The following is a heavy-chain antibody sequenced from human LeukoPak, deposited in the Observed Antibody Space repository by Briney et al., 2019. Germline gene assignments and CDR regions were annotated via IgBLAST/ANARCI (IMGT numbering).Heavy chain of an antibody. Sequence: GGSLRLSCAASGLTFSSYEMNWVRQAPGKGLEWISYISSSGSTIYYADSVKGRFTISRDNPKNSLYLQMNSLRAEDTAVYYCARFPGADYFDYWGQGTLVTVSS. CDR2: ISSSGSTI. V-gene: IGHV3-48*03. J-gene: IGHJ4*02. CDR1: GLTFSSYE. D-gene: IGHD3-10*01. CDR3: ARFPGADYFDY.